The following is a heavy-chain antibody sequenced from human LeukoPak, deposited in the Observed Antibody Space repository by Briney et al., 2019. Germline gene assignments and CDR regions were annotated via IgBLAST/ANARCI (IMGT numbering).Heavy chain of an antibody. CDR2: IKSKTDGGTT. CDR1: GFTFSNAW. D-gene: IGHD2-15*01. CDR3: TTGDCSGGSCYLDY. Sequence: GGSLRLSCAASGFTFSNAWMSWVRQAPGKGLEWVGRIKSKTDGGTTDYAAPVKGRFTISRDDSKNTLYLQMNSLKTEDTAVYYCTTGDCSGGSCYLDYWGQGTLVTVSS. J-gene: IGHJ4*02. V-gene: IGHV3-15*01.